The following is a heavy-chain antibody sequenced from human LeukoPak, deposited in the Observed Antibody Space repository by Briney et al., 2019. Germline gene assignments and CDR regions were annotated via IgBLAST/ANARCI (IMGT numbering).Heavy chain of an antibody. V-gene: IGHV4-4*09. D-gene: IGHD6-19*01. J-gene: IGHJ4*02. CDR3: ARHLYSSGWYSEGFDY. Sequence: TSETLSLTCTVSGVSISSYYGSWVRQPPGKGLEWVGYIYTSGSTNYNPSLKSRVTISGETSKKQFAGKGRCVAAADTAVYYCARHLYSSGWYSEGFDYWGQGTLVIVSS. CDR2: IYTSGST. CDR1: GVSISSYY.